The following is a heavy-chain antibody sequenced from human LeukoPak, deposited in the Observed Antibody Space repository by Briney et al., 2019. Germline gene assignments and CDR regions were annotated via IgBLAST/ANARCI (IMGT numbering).Heavy chain of an antibody. D-gene: IGHD2-2*01. CDR3: ARGLGYCSSTSCYLGWFDP. J-gene: IGHJ5*02. V-gene: IGHV1-18*01. Sequence: GASVKVSCKASGYTFTSYGISWVRQAPGQGLEWMGWISAYNGNTNYAQKLQGRVTMTTDTSTSTAYMELRSLRSDDTAVYYCARGLGYCSSTSCYLGWFDPWGRGTLVTVSS. CDR1: GYTFTSYG. CDR2: ISAYNGNT.